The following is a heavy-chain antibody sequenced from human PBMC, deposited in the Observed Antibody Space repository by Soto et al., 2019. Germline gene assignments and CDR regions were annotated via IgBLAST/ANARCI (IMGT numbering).Heavy chain of an antibody. CDR2: ISSSSSTI. D-gene: IGHD6-19*01. J-gene: IGHJ4*02. V-gene: IGHV3-48*01. Sequence: GGSLRLSCAASGFTFSTYSMNWVRQAPGKGLEWVSYISSSSSTIYYGDSVKGRFTISRDNAKNSLYLQMNSLRVEDTAVYYCVRGKGWNYSDYWGQGTLVTVSS. CDR1: GFTFSTYS. CDR3: VRGKGWNYSDY.